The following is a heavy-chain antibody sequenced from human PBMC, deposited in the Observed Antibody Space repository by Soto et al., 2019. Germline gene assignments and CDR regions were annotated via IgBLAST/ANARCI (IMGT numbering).Heavy chain of an antibody. CDR2: IHSDGSST. D-gene: IGHD5-18*01. CDR3: ARETWGYGLLY. CDR1: GFIFSSYW. V-gene: IGHV3-74*01. Sequence: EVQLVESGGGLVQPGGSLRLSCAASGFIFSSYWRHWVRQTPGKGLMWVSRIHSDGSSTYYADSVKGRFTISRDNAKNTLSLQMNGLRAEDTAVYYCARETWGYGLLYWGQGTLVTVSS. J-gene: IGHJ4*02.